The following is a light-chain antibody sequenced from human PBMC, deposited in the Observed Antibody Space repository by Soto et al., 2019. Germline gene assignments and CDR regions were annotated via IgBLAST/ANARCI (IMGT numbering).Light chain of an antibody. CDR1: QSVSAGY. CDR3: QQYGGSPT. Sequence: EIVLTQSPGTLSLSPGERETLSCRASQSVSAGYLAWYQQRHGQAPRLLIYVASYRAPGIPDRFSGSGSGTDFSLTISRLGPEDSAVYYCQQYGGSPTFGQGTKLEIQ. V-gene: IGKV3-20*01. J-gene: IGKJ1*01. CDR2: VAS.